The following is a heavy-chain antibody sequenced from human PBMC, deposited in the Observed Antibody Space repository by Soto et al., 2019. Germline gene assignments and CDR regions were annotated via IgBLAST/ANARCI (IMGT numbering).Heavy chain of an antibody. D-gene: IGHD2-2*03. CDR3: ARAYGYYFDY. CDR1: GGSISSYY. Sequence: PSEILSLTCTVSGGSISSYYWSWIRQPPGKGLEWIGYIYYSGSTNYNPSLKSRVTISVDTSKNQFSLKLSSVTAADTAVYYCARAYGYYFDYWGQGTLVTVSS. J-gene: IGHJ4*02. CDR2: IYYSGST. V-gene: IGHV4-59*01.